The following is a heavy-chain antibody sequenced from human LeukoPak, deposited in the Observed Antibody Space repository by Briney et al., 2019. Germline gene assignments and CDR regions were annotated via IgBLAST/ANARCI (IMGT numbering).Heavy chain of an antibody. D-gene: IGHD6-13*01. Sequence: PGGSLRLSCAASRFTFSAYSMTWVRQAPGKGLEWVSAISGSGDNTYYADSVKGLFTISRDNSKNTLYLQMSSLRAEDTAAYFCARGGILYGLDVWGQGTTVTVSS. CDR2: ISGSGDNT. CDR3: ARGGILYGLDV. V-gene: IGHV3-23*01. J-gene: IGHJ6*02. CDR1: RFTFSAYS.